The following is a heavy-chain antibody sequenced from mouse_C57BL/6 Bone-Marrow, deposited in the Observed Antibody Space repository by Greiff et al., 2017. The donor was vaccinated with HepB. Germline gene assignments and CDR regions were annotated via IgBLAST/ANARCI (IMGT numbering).Heavy chain of an antibody. Sequence: QVQLQQPGAELVKPGASVKLSCKASGYTFTSYWMHWVKQRPGQGLEWIGMIHPNSGSTNYNEKFKSKATLTVDKSSSTAYMQLSSLTSEDSAVYYCARWNDYDRCYFDYWGQGTTLTVSS. V-gene: IGHV1-64*01. J-gene: IGHJ2*01. D-gene: IGHD2-4*01. CDR1: GYTFTSYW. CDR3: ARWNDYDRCYFDY. CDR2: IHPNSGST.